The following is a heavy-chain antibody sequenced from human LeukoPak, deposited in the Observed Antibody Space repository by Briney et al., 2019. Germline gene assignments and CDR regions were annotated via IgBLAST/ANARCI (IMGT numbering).Heavy chain of an antibody. CDR3: ARDFVIPAHLFDY. J-gene: IGHJ4*02. V-gene: IGHV3-21*01. Sequence: PGGSLRLSCAASGFTFSSYSMNWVRQAPGKGLEWVSSISSSSSYIYYADSVKGRFTISRDNAKNSLYLQMNSLRAEDTAVYYCARDFVIPAHLFDYWGQGTLVTVSS. CDR1: GFTFSSYS. D-gene: IGHD2-21*01. CDR2: ISSSSSYI.